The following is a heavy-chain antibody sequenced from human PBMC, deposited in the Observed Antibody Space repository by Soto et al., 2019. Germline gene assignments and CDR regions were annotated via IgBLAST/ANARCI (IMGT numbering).Heavy chain of an antibody. CDR1: GFTFSSYA. D-gene: IGHD4-4*01. Sequence: PGGSLRLSCAASGFTFSSYAMHWVRRAPGKGLEWVAVISYDGSNKYYADSVKGRFTISRDNSKNTLYLQMNSLRAEDTAVYYCARDGVTTGVGVLDPWGQGTLVTVSS. CDR2: ISYDGSNK. J-gene: IGHJ5*02. V-gene: IGHV3-30-3*01. CDR3: ARDGVTTGVGVLDP.